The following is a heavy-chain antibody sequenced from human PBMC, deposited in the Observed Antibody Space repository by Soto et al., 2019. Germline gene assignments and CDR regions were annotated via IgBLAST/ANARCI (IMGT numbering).Heavy chain of an antibody. CDR2: ISGSGGST. J-gene: IGHJ4*02. Sequence: EVQLLESGGGLVQPGGSLRLSCAASGFTFSSYAMSWVRQAPGKGLEWVSAISGSGGSTHYADSVKGRFTISRDNSKNTLYLQMNSLRAEDTAVYYCAKDKLGYYYGSGSYGRFDYWGQGTLVTVSS. D-gene: IGHD3-10*01. CDR3: AKDKLGYYYGSGSYGRFDY. CDR1: GFTFSSYA. V-gene: IGHV3-23*01.